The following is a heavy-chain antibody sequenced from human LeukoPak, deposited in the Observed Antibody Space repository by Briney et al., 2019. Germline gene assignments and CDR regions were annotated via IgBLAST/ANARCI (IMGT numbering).Heavy chain of an antibody. D-gene: IGHD4-17*01. CDR3: VKQDGDWH. Sequence: PGGSLRLSCAASGFTFSNYAMGWVRQAPGKGLEWVSTISNSGETTYYADSVTGRFTISRDNSKNTLNLQLNSLRVEDTAVYYCVKQDGDWHWGQGTLVTVSS. CDR1: GFTFSNYA. V-gene: IGHV3-23*01. J-gene: IGHJ4*02. CDR2: ISNSGETT.